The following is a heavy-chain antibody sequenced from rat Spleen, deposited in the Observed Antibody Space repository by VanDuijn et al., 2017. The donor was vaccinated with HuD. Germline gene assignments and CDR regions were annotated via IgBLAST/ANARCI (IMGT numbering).Heavy chain of an antibody. CDR3: ARRHYGYTDYFDY. CDR1: GFTFSSFP. Sequence: EVQLVESGGGLVQPGRSMKLSCAASGFTFSSFPMAWVRQAPKKGLEWVASISYEGTNTYYGDSVRGRFTISRDNAKSTLSLQMDSLRSEDTATYYCARRHYGYTDYFDYWGQGVMVTVSS. D-gene: IGHD1-9*01. CDR2: ISYEGTNT. V-gene: IGHV5-22*01. J-gene: IGHJ2*01.